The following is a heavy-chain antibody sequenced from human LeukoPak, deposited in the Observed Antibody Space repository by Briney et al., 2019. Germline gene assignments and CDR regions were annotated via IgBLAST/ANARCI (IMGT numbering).Heavy chain of an antibody. J-gene: IGHJ5*02. Sequence: SETLSLTCAVYGGSFSGYYWSWIRQPPGKGLEWIGEINHSGGTNYNPSLKSRVTISVDTSKNQFSLKLSSVTAADTAVYYCARREHRYYYGSGSYYSRAPPYNWFDPWGQGTLVTVSS. V-gene: IGHV4-34*01. CDR2: INHSGGT. CDR3: ARREHRYYYGSGSYYSRAPPYNWFDP. CDR1: GGSFSGYY. D-gene: IGHD3-10*01.